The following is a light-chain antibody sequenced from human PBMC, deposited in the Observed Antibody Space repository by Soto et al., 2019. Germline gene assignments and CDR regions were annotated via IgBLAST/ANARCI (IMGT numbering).Light chain of an antibody. CDR2: FGS. V-gene: IGKV2-28*01. CDR3: VQALQSPPT. J-gene: IGKJ5*01. Sequence: DIVMTQPPLSLPVTPGEPASISCRSSQSLLHRNGKNYLNWYLQKPGQSPQLLIYFGSTRASGVPDRFSGSGSGIDFTLKISRVEAEDVGVYYCVQALQSPPTFGQGTRLEIK. CDR1: QSLLHRNGKNY.